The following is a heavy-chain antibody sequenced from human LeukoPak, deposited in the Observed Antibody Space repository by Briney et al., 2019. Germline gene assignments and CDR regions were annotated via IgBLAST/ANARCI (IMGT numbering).Heavy chain of an antibody. V-gene: IGHV4-4*07. D-gene: IGHD3-3*01. CDR2: IYSSGTT. CDR1: GGSISNYY. CDR3: ARPTYYDFWSGGFDY. Sequence: PSETLSLTCTVSGGSISNYYWSWIRQPAGKGLEWIGRIYSSGTTIYNPSLKSRVTMSVDTSKNQFSLKLSSVTAADTAVYYCARPTYYDFWSGGFDYWGQGTLVTVSS. J-gene: IGHJ4*02.